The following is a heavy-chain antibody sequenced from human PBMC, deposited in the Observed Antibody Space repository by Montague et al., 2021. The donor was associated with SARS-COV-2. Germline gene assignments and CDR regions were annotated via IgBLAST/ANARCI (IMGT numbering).Heavy chain of an antibody. D-gene: IGHD3-22*01. Sequence: SLRLSCAASGLPFSSYALTWVRQAPGKGLEWVSAISNSGGRTYYADSVKGRFTISRDNSKNTLYLQMNSLRGEDTAIYYCAKSGVVINPYYYYGMDVWGQGTTVTVSS. CDR2: ISNSGGRT. CDR3: AKSGVVINPYYYYGMDV. J-gene: IGHJ6*02. V-gene: IGHV3-23*01. CDR1: GLPFSSYA.